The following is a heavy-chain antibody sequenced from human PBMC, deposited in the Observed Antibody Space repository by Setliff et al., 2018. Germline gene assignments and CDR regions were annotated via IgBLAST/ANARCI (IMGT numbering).Heavy chain of an antibody. Sequence: RLSCAASGFTFSDYEMSWVRQAPGKGLEWLSYISSRGSTILNADSVKGRFTISRDNAKKSLYLQMNSLRAEDTAVYYCAREPHDSSGPDYWGQGTLVTVSS. CDR2: ISSRGSTI. D-gene: IGHD3-22*01. V-gene: IGHV3-48*03. CDR1: GFTFSDYE. J-gene: IGHJ4*02. CDR3: AREPHDSSGPDY.